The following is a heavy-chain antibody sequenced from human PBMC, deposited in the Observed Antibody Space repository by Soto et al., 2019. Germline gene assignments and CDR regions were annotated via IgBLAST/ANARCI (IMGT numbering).Heavy chain of an antibody. CDR1: GYTFTGYY. J-gene: IGHJ6*02. CDR3: ATSDIVVVPAAMGREYYYYGMDV. CDR2: INPNSGGT. Sequence: ASVKVSCKASGYTFTGYYMHWVRQAPGQGLEWMGWINPNSGGTNYAQKFQGWVTMTRDTSISTAYMELSRLRSDDTAVYYCATSDIVVVPAAMGREYYYYGMDVWGQGTTVTVSS. D-gene: IGHD2-2*01. V-gene: IGHV1-2*04.